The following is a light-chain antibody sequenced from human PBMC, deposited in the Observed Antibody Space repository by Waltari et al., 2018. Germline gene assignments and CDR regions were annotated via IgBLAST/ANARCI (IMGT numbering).Light chain of an antibody. CDR2: WAC. CDR3: QQYYTTPPIT. CDR1: QSVLYSSNNKNN. V-gene: IGKV4-1*01. J-gene: IGKJ5*01. Sequence: DIVMTQSPDSLAVSLGERATINCKSSQSVLYSSNNKNNLAWYQQKPGQPPKLLIYWACTRESGVPDRFSGSGSGTDFALTISSLQAEDVAVYYCQQYYTTPPITFGQGTRLEIK.